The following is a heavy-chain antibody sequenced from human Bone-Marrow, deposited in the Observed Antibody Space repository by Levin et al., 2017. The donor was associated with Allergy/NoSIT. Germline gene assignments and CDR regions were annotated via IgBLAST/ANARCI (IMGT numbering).Heavy chain of an antibody. Sequence: GGSLRLSCTASGFTFDYYAMHWVRQAPGKGLEWVSGISWNSGNIGYADSVKGRFTISRDNAKNSLYLQMNSLRAEDTALYYCAKASSNYDFWSAYEYWGLGTLVTVSS. D-gene: IGHD3-3*01. CDR3: AKASSNYDFWSAYEY. J-gene: IGHJ4*02. V-gene: IGHV3-9*01. CDR2: ISWNSGNI. CDR1: GFTFDYYA.